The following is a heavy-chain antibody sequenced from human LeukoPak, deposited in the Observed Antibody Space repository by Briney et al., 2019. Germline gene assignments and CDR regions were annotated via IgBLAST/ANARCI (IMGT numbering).Heavy chain of an antibody. CDR1: GGSISSGSYY. V-gene: IGHV4-61*02. J-gene: IGHJ5*02. Sequence: PSETLSLTCTVSGGSISSGSYYWSWIRQPAGKGLEWIGRIYTSGSTNYNPSLKSRVTISVDTSKNQFSLKLSSVTAADTAVYYCARTYLLETNWFDPWGQGTLVTVSS. CDR2: IYTSGST. D-gene: IGHD1-1*01. CDR3: ARTYLLETNWFDP.